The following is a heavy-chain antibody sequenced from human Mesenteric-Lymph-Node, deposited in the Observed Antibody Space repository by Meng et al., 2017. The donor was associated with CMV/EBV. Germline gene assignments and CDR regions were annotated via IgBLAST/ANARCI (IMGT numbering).Heavy chain of an antibody. V-gene: IGHV3-7*01. Sequence: ETLSLTCAASGFPFSDYWMSWVRQAPGKGLEWVANLKHDGSDKYYVDSVKGRFTISRDNAKNSLYRQMNSLRAEDTAVYYCARDYSSSWYKGRGYFDYWGQGTLVTVSS. D-gene: IGHD6-13*01. CDR3: ARDYSSSWYKGRGYFDY. CDR2: LKHDGSDK. J-gene: IGHJ4*02. CDR1: GFPFSDYW.